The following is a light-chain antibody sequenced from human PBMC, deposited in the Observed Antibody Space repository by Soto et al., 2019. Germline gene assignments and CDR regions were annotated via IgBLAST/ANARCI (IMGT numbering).Light chain of an antibody. Sequence: EVVLTQSPATLSLSPGDRAALSCRASQSVSTDLAWYQQKPGQAPRLLIYDASNRAPGIPARFTGSGSGTDFTLTISSLEPEDFAVYFCQQRSNWPSTFGRGTKVEI. J-gene: IGKJ4*01. CDR1: QSVSTD. CDR3: QQRSNWPST. CDR2: DAS. V-gene: IGKV3-11*01.